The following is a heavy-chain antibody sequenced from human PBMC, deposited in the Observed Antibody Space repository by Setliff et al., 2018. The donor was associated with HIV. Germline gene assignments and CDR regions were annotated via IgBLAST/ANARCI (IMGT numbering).Heavy chain of an antibody. Sequence: SLKISCKGSGYTFSNFWISWVRQMPGKGLEWMGRLDPRDSYTDYSPSFQGHVTISGDKSSSTAYLQWSSLKASDTATYYCARLLRRPHDFFYMDVWGKGTTVTVSS. CDR1: GYTFSNFW. D-gene: IGHD2-15*01. CDR2: LDPRDSYT. J-gene: IGHJ6*03. V-gene: IGHV5-10-1*01. CDR3: ARLLRRPHDFFYMDV.